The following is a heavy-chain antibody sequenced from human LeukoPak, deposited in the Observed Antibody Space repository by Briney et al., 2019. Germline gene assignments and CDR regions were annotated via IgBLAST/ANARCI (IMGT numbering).Heavy chain of an antibody. CDR3: AKGFRAAANKYYFDN. V-gene: IGHV3-23*01. Sequence: GGSLRLSCAASGFTFSSYAMSWVRQAPGKGLEWVSAISGSGGSTYYADSVKGRFTISRDNSKNTLDLQMNSLRAEDTAVYYCAKGFRAAANKYYFDNWGQGTLVTVSS. D-gene: IGHD6-13*01. CDR2: ISGSGGST. J-gene: IGHJ4*02. CDR1: GFTFSSYA.